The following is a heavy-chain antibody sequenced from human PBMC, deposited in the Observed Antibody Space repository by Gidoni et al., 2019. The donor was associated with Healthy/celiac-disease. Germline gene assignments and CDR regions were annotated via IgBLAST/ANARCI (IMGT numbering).Heavy chain of an antibody. CDR3: AREANGDYYYYYGMDV. Sequence: QVQLVQSGAEVKKPGASVKVSCTASGYTFTGYYMHWGRQAPGQGLEWMGWINPNSGGTNYAQKFQGWVTMTRDTSISTAYMELSRLRSDDTAVYYCAREANGDYYYYYGMDVWGQGTTVTVSS. CDR2: INPNSGGT. J-gene: IGHJ6*02. CDR1: GYTFTGYY. V-gene: IGHV1-2*04. D-gene: IGHD4-17*01.